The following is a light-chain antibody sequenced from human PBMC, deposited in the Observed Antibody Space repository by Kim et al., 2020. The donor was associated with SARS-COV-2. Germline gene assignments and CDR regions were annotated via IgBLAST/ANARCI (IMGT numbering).Light chain of an antibody. J-gene: IGLJ3*02. CDR2: RNN. CDR1: TRNVGNQG. Sequence: QTATPTCTGNTRNVGNQGAAWLQQHQGHPPKLLSYRNNNRPSGISDRFSAYRSGNTASLTITGLQPEDEADYYCSAWDDSLGTWVFGEGTQLTVL. CDR3: SAWDDSLGTWV. V-gene: IGLV10-54*04.